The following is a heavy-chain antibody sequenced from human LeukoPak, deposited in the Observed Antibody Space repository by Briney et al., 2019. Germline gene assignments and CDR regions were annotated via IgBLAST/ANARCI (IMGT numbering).Heavy chain of an antibody. D-gene: IGHD6-19*01. Sequence: GGSLRLSCAASGFTFSSYAMSWVRQAPGKGLEWVSAISGSGGSTYYADSVKGRFTISRDNSKNTLYLQMNSLRAEDTAVYYLAKTTPFAVACFPPPFLYFLGQGTLVTVSS. J-gene: IGHJ4*01. V-gene: IGHV3-23*01. CDR3: AKTTPFAVACFPPPFLYF. CDR2: ISGSGGST. CDR1: GFTFSSYA.